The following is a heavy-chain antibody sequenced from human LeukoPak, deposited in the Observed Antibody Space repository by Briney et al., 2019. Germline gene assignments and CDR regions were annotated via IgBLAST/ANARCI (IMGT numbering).Heavy chain of an antibody. D-gene: IGHD6-13*01. CDR1: GGSISSSSYY. Sequence: TSETLSLTCTVSGGSISSSSYYWGWIRQPPGKGLEWIGSIYYSGSTYYNPSLKSRVTISVDTSKNQFSLKLSSVTAADTAVYYCARHGGYSSSWYGDYYYYYMDVWGKGTTVTISS. V-gene: IGHV4-39*01. J-gene: IGHJ6*03. CDR2: IYYSGST. CDR3: ARHGGYSSSWYGDYYYYYMDV.